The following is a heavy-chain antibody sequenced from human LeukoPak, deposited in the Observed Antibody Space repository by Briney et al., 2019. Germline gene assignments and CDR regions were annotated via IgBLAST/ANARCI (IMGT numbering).Heavy chain of an antibody. V-gene: IGHV3-21*01. CDR3: ARDKIVGATLCDY. CDR2: ISSSSTYI. Sequence: AGGSLRLSCAGTGFTFSTYSMNWVRQAPGKGLEWVSSISSSSTYIYYAGSVKGRFTISRDNAKNSLYLQMNSLRAEDTAVYYCARDKIVGATLCDYWGQGTLVTVSS. J-gene: IGHJ4*02. CDR1: GFTFSTYS. D-gene: IGHD1-26*01.